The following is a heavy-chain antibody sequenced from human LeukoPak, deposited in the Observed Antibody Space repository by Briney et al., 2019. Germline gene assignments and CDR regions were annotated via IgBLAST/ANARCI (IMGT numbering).Heavy chain of an antibody. D-gene: IGHD1-26*01. V-gene: IGHV3-30-3*01. Sequence: GGSLRLSCAASGFSFSSYAMHWVRQAPGKGLEWVAAIPNDGSKTYYADSVKGRFTISRDNSKNTLYLQMNSLRAEDTAVYYCAREFGGSYFDYWGQGTLVTVSS. CDR3: AREFGGSYFDY. CDR1: GFSFSSYA. J-gene: IGHJ4*03. CDR2: IPNDGSKT.